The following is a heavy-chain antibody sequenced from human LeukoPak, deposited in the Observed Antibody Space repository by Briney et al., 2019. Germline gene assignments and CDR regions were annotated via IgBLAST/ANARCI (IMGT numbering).Heavy chain of an antibody. Sequence: ASVKVSCKVSGYTLTELSMHWVRQAPGKGLEGMGGFDPEDGETIYAQKFQGRVTMTEDTSTDTAYMELSSLRSEDTAVYYCATERPGIAAAGDWALYYYGMDVWGKGTTVTVSS. CDR1: GYTLTELS. V-gene: IGHV1-24*01. CDR2: FDPEDGET. J-gene: IGHJ6*04. CDR3: ATERPGIAAAGDWALYYYGMDV. D-gene: IGHD6-13*01.